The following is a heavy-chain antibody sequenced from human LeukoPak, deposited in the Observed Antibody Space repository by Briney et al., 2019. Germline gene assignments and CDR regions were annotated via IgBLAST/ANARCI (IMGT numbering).Heavy chain of an antibody. J-gene: IGHJ3*02. CDR3: ARVSNYYDSSDYIGDAFDI. CDR1: GYSFTSYW. Sequence: GESLKISCKGSGYSFTSYWIGWVRQMPGKGLEWMGIIYPGDSDTRYSPSFQGQVTISADKSISTAYLQWSSLKASDTAMYYCARVSNYYDSSDYIGDAFDIWGQGTMVTVSS. V-gene: IGHV5-51*01. D-gene: IGHD3-22*01. CDR2: IYPGDSDT.